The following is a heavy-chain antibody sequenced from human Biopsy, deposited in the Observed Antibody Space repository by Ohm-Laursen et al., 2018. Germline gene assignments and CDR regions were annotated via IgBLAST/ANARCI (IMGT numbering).Heavy chain of an antibody. CDR1: GFSLTNGGLR. J-gene: IGHJ4*02. D-gene: IGHD1-26*01. CDR3: AHRQKWTFDF. V-gene: IGHV2-5*08. Sequence: THTLTLTCSFSGFSLTNGGLRVRWIRPSPGRALEWLGLIYGNDNKRYSPSLKSRLLITKDTSKNQVVLTLTNVDPVDTGTYYCAHRQKWTFDFWGQGTLVTVSS. CDR2: IYGNDNK.